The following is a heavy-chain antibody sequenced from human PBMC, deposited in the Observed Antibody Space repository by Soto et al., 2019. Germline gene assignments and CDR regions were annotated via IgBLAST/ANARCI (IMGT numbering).Heavy chain of an antibody. D-gene: IGHD5-12*01. CDR1: GFTFSSYS. CDR3: ARGEIGGYDAY. V-gene: IGHV3-21*01. CDR2: ISSSSSYI. J-gene: IGHJ4*02. Sequence: EVQLVESGGGLVKPGGSLRLSCAASGFTFSSYSMNWVRQAPGKGLEWVSSISSSSSYIYYADSVKGRFTISRDNAKNSLYLQTNSLRAEDTAVYYCARGEIGGYDAYWGQGTLVTVSS.